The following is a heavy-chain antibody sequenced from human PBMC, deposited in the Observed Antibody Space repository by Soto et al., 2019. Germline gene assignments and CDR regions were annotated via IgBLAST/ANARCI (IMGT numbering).Heavy chain of an antibody. CDR2: ISAYNGNT. CDR1: GYTFTSYG. J-gene: IGHJ4*02. CDR3: ARDFTLGVPGIAAAGNFDY. Sequence: ASVKVSCKASGYTFTSYGISWVRQAPGQGLEWMGWISAYNGNTNYAQKLQGRVTMTTDTSTSTAYMELRSLRSDDTAVYYCARDFTLGVPGIAAAGNFDYWGQGTLVTVSS. V-gene: IGHV1-18*01. D-gene: IGHD6-13*01.